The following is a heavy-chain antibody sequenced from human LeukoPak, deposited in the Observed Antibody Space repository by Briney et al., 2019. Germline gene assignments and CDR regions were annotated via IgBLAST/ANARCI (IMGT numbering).Heavy chain of an antibody. V-gene: IGHV1-18*01. CDR1: GYTFTSYG. Sequence: ASVKVSCKASGYTFTSYGISWVRQAPGQGLEWMGWISAYNGNTNYAQKLQGRVTMTTDTSTSTAYMELRSLRSDDTAVYYCARGVVLTGYYKVFYYYYMDVWGKGTTVTVSS. J-gene: IGHJ6*03. CDR2: ISAYNGNT. CDR3: ARGVVLTGYYKVFYYYYMDV. D-gene: IGHD3-9*01.